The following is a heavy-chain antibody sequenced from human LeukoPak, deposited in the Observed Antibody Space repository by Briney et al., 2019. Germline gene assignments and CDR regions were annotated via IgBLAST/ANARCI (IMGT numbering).Heavy chain of an antibody. J-gene: IGHJ4*02. Sequence: GSLRLSCAASGFTFSSYWMTWVRQPPGKGLEWIGSIYYSGSTYYNPSLKSRVTISVDTSKNQFSLKLSSVTAADTAVYYCARDPITIIVGTPTGGYWGQGTLVTVSS. D-gene: IGHD3-22*01. V-gene: IGHV4-39*02. CDR1: GFTFSSYW. CDR2: IYYSGST. CDR3: ARDPITIIVGTPTGGY.